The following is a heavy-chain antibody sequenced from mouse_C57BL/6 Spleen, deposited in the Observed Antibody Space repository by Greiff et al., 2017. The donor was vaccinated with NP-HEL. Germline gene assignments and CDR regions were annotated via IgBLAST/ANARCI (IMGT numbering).Heavy chain of an antibody. Sequence: EVKLVESGGDLVKPGGSLKLSCAASGFTFSSYGMSWVRQTPDKRLEWVATISSGGSYTYYPDSVKGRFTVSRDNAKNTLYLQMSSLQSEDTAMYYCARLGYYGSSTFDYWGQGTTLTVSS. CDR3: ARLGYYGSSTFDY. CDR2: ISSGGSYT. J-gene: IGHJ2*01. CDR1: GFTFSSYG. D-gene: IGHD1-1*01. V-gene: IGHV5-6*01.